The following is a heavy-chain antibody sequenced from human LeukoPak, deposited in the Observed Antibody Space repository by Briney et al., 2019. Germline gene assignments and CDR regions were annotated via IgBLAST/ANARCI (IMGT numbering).Heavy chain of an antibody. CDR1: GGSISSSSYY. J-gene: IGHJ5*02. CDR3: ARHGPLYGAAAGTKWWFDP. CDR2: IYYSGST. D-gene: IGHD6-13*01. Sequence: SETLSLTCTVSGGSISSSSYYWGWIRQPPGKGLEWIGSIYYSGSTYYNPSLKSRVTISVDTSKNQFSLKLNSVTAADTAVYYCARHGPLYGAAAGTKWWFDPWGQGTLVTVSS. V-gene: IGHV4-39*01.